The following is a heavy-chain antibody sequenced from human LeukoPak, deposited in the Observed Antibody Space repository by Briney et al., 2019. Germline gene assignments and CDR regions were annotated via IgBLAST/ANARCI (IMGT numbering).Heavy chain of an antibody. D-gene: IGHD5-12*01. Sequence: GGSLRLSCTASGLTFSSYWMYWVRQAPGKGLVWVSRINSDGSSTSYADSVKGRFTISRDNSKNTLYLQMNSLRAEDTAVYYCARGVATVILYFDYWGQGTLVTVSS. CDR2: INSDGSST. CDR3: ARGVATVILYFDY. V-gene: IGHV3-74*01. CDR1: GLTFSSYW. J-gene: IGHJ4*02.